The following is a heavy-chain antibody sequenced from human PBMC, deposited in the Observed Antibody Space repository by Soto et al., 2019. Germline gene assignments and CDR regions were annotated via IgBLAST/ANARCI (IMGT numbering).Heavy chain of an antibody. J-gene: IGHJ4*02. V-gene: IGHV4-61*01. CDR2: VYYSGST. Sequence: QVHLQESGPGLVKPSETLSLTCTVSGGSVSSDSYYWSWIRQPPGKGLEWIGYVYYSGSTNSNPSLTSRVTISVDTPKNQFSLTLNSVTAADTAVYYCARLDCVSPTCQFDFWGQGTLVTVSS. D-gene: IGHD2-2*01. CDR3: ARLDCVSPTCQFDF. CDR1: GGSVSSDSYY.